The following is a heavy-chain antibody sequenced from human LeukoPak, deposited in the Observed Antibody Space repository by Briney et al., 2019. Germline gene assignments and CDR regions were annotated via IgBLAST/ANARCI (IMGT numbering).Heavy chain of an antibody. CDR1: GGSISSYY. V-gene: IGHV4-59*01. J-gene: IGHJ4*02. CDR3: ARAPFVEYNTAFFV. Sequence: KPSETLSLTCTVSGGSISSYYWSWIRQPPGKGLEWIGYIYYSGATNYNPSLKSRVTISVDTSKNQFSPRLSSVTAADTAVYYCARAPFVEYNTAFFVWGQGTLVTVSS. D-gene: IGHD6-6*01. CDR2: IYYSGAT.